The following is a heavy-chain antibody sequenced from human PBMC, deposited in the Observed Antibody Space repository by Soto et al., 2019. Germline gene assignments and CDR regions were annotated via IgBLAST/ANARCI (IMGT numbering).Heavy chain of an antibody. CDR3: ARGYTGYVQSGLDY. Sequence: SETLSLTCTVSGGSIGSYYWSWIRQPPGKGLEWIGYIYYSGSTNYNPSLKSRVTISVDNAKNSLHLQMNSLRAEDTAVYYCARGYTGYVQSGLDYWGHGTLVTVSS. D-gene: IGHD5-12*01. J-gene: IGHJ4*01. CDR2: IYYSGST. CDR1: GGSIGSYY. V-gene: IGHV4-59*12.